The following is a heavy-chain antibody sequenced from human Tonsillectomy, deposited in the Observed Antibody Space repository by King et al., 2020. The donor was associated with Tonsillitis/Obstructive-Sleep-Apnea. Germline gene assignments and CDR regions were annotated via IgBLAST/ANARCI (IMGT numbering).Heavy chain of an antibody. Sequence: VQLQQWGAGLLKPSETLSLTCAVYGGSFSGYYWSWIRQPPGKGLEGIGEINHSVSTNYNPSLKSRVTISVDTSKNQFSRQLRSGTAADTAVYYCARGRGGTIPYWGQGTLVTVSS. CDR2: INHSVST. D-gene: IGHD2-15*01. V-gene: IGHV4-34*01. CDR3: ARGRGGTIPY. CDR1: GGSFSGYY. J-gene: IGHJ4*02.